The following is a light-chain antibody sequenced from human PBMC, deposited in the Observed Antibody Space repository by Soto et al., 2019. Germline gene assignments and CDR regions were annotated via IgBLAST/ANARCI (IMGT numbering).Light chain of an antibody. CDR3: QRYDNLPSWT. Sequence: DVQMTQSLSSLSASVGDRVTITCQXSQDISNYLNWYQQKPGKAPKLLIYDASNLETGVPSRFSGSGSGTDFTFTISSLQPEDIATYYCQRYDNLPSWTFGQGTKVDIK. V-gene: IGKV1-33*01. J-gene: IGKJ1*01. CDR1: QDISNY. CDR2: DAS.